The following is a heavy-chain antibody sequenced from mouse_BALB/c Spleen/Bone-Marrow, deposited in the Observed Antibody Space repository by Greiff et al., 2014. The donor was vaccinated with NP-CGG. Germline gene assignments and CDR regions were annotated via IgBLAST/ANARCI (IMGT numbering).Heavy chain of an antibody. V-gene: IGHV1S81*02. CDR3: ARSGYDGFAY. D-gene: IGHD2-2*01. J-gene: IGHJ3*01. Sequence: VHLVESGAELVKPGASVKLSCKASGYTFTSYWMHWVKQRPGQGLEWIGEINPSNGRTNYNEKFKSKATLTVGKSSSTAYMQLSSLTSEDSAVYYCARSGYDGFAYWGQGTLVTVSA. CDR2: INPSNGRT. CDR1: GYTFTSYW.